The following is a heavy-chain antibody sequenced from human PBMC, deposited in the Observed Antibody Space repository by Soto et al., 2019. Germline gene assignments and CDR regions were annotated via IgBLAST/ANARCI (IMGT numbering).Heavy chain of an antibody. Sequence: VQLVECGGGVVQPGTSLRRSCAASGFIFGSYGMHWVRQAPGKGLEWVAVISYDGSNKYYADTVKGRFTISRDNSKNTLYLQMNSLRAEDTAVYYCAKGSTAMTYFDYWGQGTLVTVSS. CDR2: ISYDGSNK. CDR1: GFIFGSYG. CDR3: AKGSTAMTYFDY. J-gene: IGHJ4*02. D-gene: IGHD5-18*01. V-gene: IGHV3-30*18.